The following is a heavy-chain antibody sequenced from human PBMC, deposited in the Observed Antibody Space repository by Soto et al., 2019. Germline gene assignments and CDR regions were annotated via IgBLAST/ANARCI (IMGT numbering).Heavy chain of an antibody. CDR1: GGTFSSYA. J-gene: IGHJ6*02. D-gene: IGHD3-10*01. CDR2: IIPIFGTA. CDR3: ARAMVRGASPRLEGLRV. V-gene: IGHV1-69*13. Sequence: GASVKVSCKASGGTFSSYAISWVRQAPGQGLEWMGGIIPIFGTANYAQKFQGRVTITADESTSTAYMELSSLRSEDTAVYYCARAMVRGASPRLEGLRVWGQGTTVTVSS.